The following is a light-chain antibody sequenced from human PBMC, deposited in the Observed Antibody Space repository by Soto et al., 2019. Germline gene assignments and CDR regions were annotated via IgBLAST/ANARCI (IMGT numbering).Light chain of an antibody. Sequence: QPVLTQPASVSGSPGQSITISCTGTSSDIGAYNYVSWYQQHPGKAPKLMIFEVSNRPSGVSNRFSGSKSGNTASLTISGLQAEDEADYYCSSSASSNTLVFGGGTKLTVL. CDR1: SSDIGAYNY. CDR2: EVS. CDR3: SSSASSNTLV. J-gene: IGLJ3*02. V-gene: IGLV2-14*01.